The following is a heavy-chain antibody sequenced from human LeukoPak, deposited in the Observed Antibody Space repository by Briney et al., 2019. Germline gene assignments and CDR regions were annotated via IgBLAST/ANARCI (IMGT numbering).Heavy chain of an antibody. CDR3: AKVIGGSSAWYARGFDY. CDR2: IRNDESNK. J-gene: IGHJ4*02. V-gene: IGHV3-30*02. D-gene: IGHD2-15*01. CDR1: GFTLRTYG. Sequence: GGSLRLSCAASGFTLRTYGMHWVRQAPGKGLEWVAFIRNDESNKYYADSVKGRFTISRDNSKNTLYLQMNSLRAEDTAVYFCAKVIGGSSAWYARGFDYWGQGTLVTVSS.